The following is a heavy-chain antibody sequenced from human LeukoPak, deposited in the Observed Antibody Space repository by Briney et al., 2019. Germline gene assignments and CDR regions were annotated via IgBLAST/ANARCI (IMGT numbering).Heavy chain of an antibody. CDR2: INPNSGGT. CDR1: GYTFTGYY. D-gene: IGHD3-9*01. V-gene: IGHV1-2*02. CDR3: ARSLLRYFDWPHLSGGAFDI. Sequence: WASVKVSCKASGYTFTGYYMHWVRQAPGQGLEWMGWINPNSGGTNYAQKFQGRVTMTRDTSISTAYMELSRLRSDDTAVYYCARSLLRYFDWPHLSGGAFDIWGQGTMVTVSS. J-gene: IGHJ3*02.